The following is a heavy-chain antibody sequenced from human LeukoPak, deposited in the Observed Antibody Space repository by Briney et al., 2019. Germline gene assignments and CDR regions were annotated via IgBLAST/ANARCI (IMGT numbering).Heavy chain of an antibody. V-gene: IGHV3-30*02. CDR3: AKEHTSGRPS. CDR2: IRYDGSNK. J-gene: IGHJ4*02. D-gene: IGHD3-10*01. Sequence: PTGGSLRLSCAASGFTFSSYGMHWVRQAPGKGLEWVAFIRYDGSNKYYADSVKGRFTISRDISKNTLYLQMNSLRVEDTAIYYCAKEHTSGRPSWGQGTLVTVSS. CDR1: GFTFSSYG.